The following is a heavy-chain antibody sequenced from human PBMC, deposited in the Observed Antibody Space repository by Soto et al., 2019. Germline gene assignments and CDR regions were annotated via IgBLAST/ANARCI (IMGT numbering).Heavy chain of an antibody. CDR1: GASISSHY. V-gene: IGHV4-59*11. J-gene: IGHJ4*02. D-gene: IGHD6-19*01. CDR3: AKGGWSLDY. Sequence: QVQLQESGPVLVKPSETLSLTCSVSGASISSHYWSWIRQSPGKGLEWIGYVHYSGTANYNPSLKSRGSMSVHASQNQFSMKLTSVTAADPALYYCAKGGWSLDYWGQGRLVTVSS. CDR2: VHYSGTA.